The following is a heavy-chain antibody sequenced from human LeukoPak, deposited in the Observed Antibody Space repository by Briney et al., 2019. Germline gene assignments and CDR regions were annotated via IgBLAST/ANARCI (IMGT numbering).Heavy chain of an antibody. D-gene: IGHD3-10*01. CDR2: IRNKANSYTT. CDR3: VRLLESGSGYYFDY. J-gene: IGHJ4*02. Sequence: GGSLRLSCAASGFTFSSYAMHWVRQAPGKGLEWVGRIRNKANSYTTTYAASVKGRFTISRDDSKNSLYLQMNSLKAEDTAVYYCVRLLESGSGYYFDYWGQGTLVTVSS. V-gene: IGHV3-72*01. CDR1: GFTFSSYA.